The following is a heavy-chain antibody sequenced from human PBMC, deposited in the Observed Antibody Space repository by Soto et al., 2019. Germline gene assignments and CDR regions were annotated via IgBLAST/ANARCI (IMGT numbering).Heavy chain of an antibody. V-gene: IGHV1-2*02. J-gene: IGHJ6*02. CDR3: ARSQGSSTSLEIYYYYYYGMDV. CDR1: GYTFTGYY. CDR2: INPNSGTT. Sequence: ASVKVSCKASGYTFTGYYMHWVRQAPGQGLEWMGWINPNSGTTNYAQKFQGRVTITGDESKSTAYMELSSLRSEDTAVYYCARSQGSSTSLEIYYYYYYGMDVWGQGTMVTVSS. D-gene: IGHD2-2*01.